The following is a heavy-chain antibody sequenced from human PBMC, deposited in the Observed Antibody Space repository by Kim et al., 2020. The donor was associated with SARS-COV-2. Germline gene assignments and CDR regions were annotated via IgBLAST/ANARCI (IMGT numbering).Heavy chain of an antibody. CDR2: FDPEDGET. CDR1: GYTLTELS. D-gene: IGHD3-10*01. V-gene: IGHV1-24*01. Sequence: ASVKVSCKVSGYTLTELSMHWVRQAPGKGLEWMGGFDPEDGETIYAQKFQGRVTMTEDTSTDTAYMELSSLRSEDTAVYYCATPWGSGSYYIDAFDIWGQGTMVTVSS. CDR3: ATPWGSGSYYIDAFDI. J-gene: IGHJ3*02.